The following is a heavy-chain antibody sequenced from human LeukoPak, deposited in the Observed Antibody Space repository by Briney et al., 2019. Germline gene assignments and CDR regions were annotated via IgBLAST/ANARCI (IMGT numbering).Heavy chain of an antibody. CDR1: GGSISSYC. J-gene: IGHJ5*02. CDR2: IYYSGST. Sequence: SETLSLTCTVSGGSISSYCWSWIRQPPGKGLEWVGYIYYSGSTNYTPSLKSPFTISVDTSKTQFSLKLSSLTAADTAVYYCARGEDNWFDPWGQGTLVTVSS. CDR3: ARGEDNWFDP. V-gene: IGHV4-59*01.